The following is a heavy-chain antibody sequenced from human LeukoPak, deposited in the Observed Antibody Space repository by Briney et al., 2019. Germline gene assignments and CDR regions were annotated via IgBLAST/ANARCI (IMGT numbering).Heavy chain of an antibody. D-gene: IGHD3-16*01. V-gene: IGHV3-23*01. Sequence: GGSLRLSCAASGFTFSTYAMSRVRQAPGKGLEWLSAIGGSDGSTYYADSVKGRFTISRDTSKNTLYLQMNSLRAEDTAVYYCAKGGGIFDYWGQGTLVTVSS. CDR3: AKGGGIFDY. J-gene: IGHJ4*02. CDR2: IGGSDGST. CDR1: GFTFSTYA.